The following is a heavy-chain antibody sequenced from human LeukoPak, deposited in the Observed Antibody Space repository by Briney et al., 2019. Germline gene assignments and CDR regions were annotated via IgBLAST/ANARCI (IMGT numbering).Heavy chain of an antibody. D-gene: IGHD2/OR15-2a*01. J-gene: IGHJ4*02. Sequence: PGGSLRLSCAASGFAFSRYWMHWVRQAPGKGLVWVSHINSDGRSAVYADSVKGRFTISRDNAKNTLYLQMDSLRAEDTAVYYCTRVSTTDDYWGQGTLVTVSS. CDR2: INSDGRSA. V-gene: IGHV3-74*01. CDR1: GFAFSRYW. CDR3: TRVSTTDDY.